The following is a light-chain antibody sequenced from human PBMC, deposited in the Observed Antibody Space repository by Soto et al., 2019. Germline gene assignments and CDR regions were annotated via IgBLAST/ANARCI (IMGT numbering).Light chain of an antibody. CDR2: DVN. V-gene: IGLV2-14*03. Sequence: QSVLTQPASVSGSPGQSVTIYCTGTSSDVGGYNFVSWYQQHPGKAPKLMIYDVNNRPSGVSNRFSGSKSGNTAYLTISGLQAEDEADYYCSSYTSSSTYVFGTGTKVTVL. CDR3: SSYTSSSTYV. J-gene: IGLJ1*01. CDR1: SSDVGGYNF.